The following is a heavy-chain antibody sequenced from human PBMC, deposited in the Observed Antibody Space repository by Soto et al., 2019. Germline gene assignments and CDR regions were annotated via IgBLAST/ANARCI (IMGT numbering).Heavy chain of an antibody. D-gene: IGHD2-21*01. Sequence: SETLSLTCTVSGGSISSYYWSWIRQPPGKGLEWIGYIYYSGSTNYNPSLKSRVTISVDTSKNQFSLKLSSVTAADTAVYYCASRRYRGGESPSGASYYFDYWGQGTLVTVSS. CDR3: ASRRYRGGESPSGASYYFDY. V-gene: IGHV4-59*01. CDR2: IYYSGST. J-gene: IGHJ4*02. CDR1: GGSISSYY.